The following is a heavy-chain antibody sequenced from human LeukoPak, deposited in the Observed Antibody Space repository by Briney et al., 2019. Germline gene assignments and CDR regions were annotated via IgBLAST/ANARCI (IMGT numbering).Heavy chain of an antibody. CDR1: GFTVSSNY. V-gene: IGHV3-66*01. Sequence: PGGALRLSCAASGFTVSSNYMSWVRQAPGKGLEWVSVIYSGGSTYYADSVKGRFTISRDNSKNTLYLQMNSLRAEDTAVYYCARDNGNRYYFDYWGQGTLVTVSS. CDR2: IYSGGST. CDR3: ARDNGNRYYFDY. J-gene: IGHJ4*02. D-gene: IGHD2-8*01.